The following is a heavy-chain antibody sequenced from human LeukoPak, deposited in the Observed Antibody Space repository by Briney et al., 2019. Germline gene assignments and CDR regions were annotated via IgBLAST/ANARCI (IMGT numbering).Heavy chain of an antibody. D-gene: IGHD1-26*01. CDR3: ARDSGSYFFDY. CDR2: ISYDGSNK. J-gene: IGHJ4*02. Sequence: GGSLRLSCAASGFTSSNYWMHWVRQAPGKGLEWVAVISYDGSNKYYADSVKGRFTISRDNSKNTLYLQMNSLRAEDTAVYYCARDSGSYFFDYWGQGTLVAVSS. V-gene: IGHV3-30-3*01. CDR1: GFTSSNYW.